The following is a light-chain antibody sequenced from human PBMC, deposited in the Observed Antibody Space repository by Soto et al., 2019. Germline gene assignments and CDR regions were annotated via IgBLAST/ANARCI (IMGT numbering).Light chain of an antibody. CDR3: QQYNNWPFLYT. CDR2: GAS. V-gene: IGKV3-15*01. Sequence: EIVMTQSPATLSVSPGERATLSCRASQSVSSNLAWYQQKPGQAPRLLIYGASTRATGIPARFSGSGSGTEFTLTISSLQSADFAVYYCQQYNNWPFLYTFGQGTKLEIK. CDR1: QSVSSN. J-gene: IGKJ2*01.